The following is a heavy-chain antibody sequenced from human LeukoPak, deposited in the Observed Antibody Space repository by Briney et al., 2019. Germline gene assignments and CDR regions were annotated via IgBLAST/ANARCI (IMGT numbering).Heavy chain of an antibody. CDR2: ISPSGDIT. CDR1: GFIFGSHG. J-gene: IGHJ4*02. D-gene: IGHD2-2*01. CDR3: VKDFVVVPGLVNYFDY. V-gene: IGHV3-23*01. Sequence: GGTLRLSCAASGFIFGSHGMNWVRQAPGKGLEWVSGISPSGDITYYADSVKGRFTISRDNSKNTVYLQMDSLRFEDAAVYYCVKDFVVVPGLVNYFDYWGQGTLVTVSS.